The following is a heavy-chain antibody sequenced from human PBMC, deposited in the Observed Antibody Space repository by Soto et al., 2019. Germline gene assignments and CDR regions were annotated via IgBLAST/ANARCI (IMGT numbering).Heavy chain of an antibody. J-gene: IGHJ5*02. V-gene: IGHV4-4*07. CDR2: VYATGTT. CDR1: GGSISKFY. CDR3: VRDGSKSLRDWFDP. Sequence: SETLSLTCNVSGGSISKFYWAWIRKTAGNGLEWMGRVYATGTTVYNPSLRSRVAMSVDISKKTFSLRLRSVTGADSGVYYCVRDGSKSLRDWFDPWGQGILVTVSS.